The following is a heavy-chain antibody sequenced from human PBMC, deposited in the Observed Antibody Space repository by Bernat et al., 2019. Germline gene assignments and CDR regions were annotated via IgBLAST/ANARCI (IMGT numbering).Heavy chain of an antibody. J-gene: IGHJ3*02. V-gene: IGHV3-66*01. CDR3: AREGPYGDGPDAIDI. CDR1: GFIVSSNY. Sequence: EVQVVESGGGLVQPGGSLRLSCAASGFIVSSNYLIWVRQPPGRGLEWVSVIYSGGSTYYADPVKGRFTISRDNSKNTLYLKMNILSAEDTAVYYGAREGPYGDGPDAIDIWGQGTMVTVSS. D-gene: IGHD4-17*01. CDR2: IYSGGST.